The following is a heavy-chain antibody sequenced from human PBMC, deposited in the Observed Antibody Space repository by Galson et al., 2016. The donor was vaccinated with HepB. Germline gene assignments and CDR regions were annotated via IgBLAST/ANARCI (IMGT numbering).Heavy chain of an antibody. V-gene: IGHV3-30*03. J-gene: IGHJ6*02. D-gene: IGHD3-3*01. CDR2: MSYDGSTK. CDR1: GFTVNSYG. Sequence: SLRLSCAASGFTVNSYGVHWVRQTPGTRLEWMAVMSYDGSTKKYADSVKGRFTISRDNSKNTVYLQMNRLRPEDTAVYYCAREVHSDDFWSGYTLSYYGMDVWGQGTAVTVPS. CDR3: AREVHSDDFWSGYTLSYYGMDV.